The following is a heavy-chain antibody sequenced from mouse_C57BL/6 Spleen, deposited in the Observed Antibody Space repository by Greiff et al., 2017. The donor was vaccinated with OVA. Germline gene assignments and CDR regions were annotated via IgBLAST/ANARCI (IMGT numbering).Heavy chain of an antibody. CDR3: ARRRRGSLYAMDY. Sequence: EVKLVESGGGLVKPGGSLKLSCAASGFTFSDYGMHWVRQAPEKGLEWVAYISSGSSTIYYADTVKGRFTISRDNAKNTLFLQMTSLRSEDTAMYYCARRRRGSLYAMDYWGQGTSVTVSS. J-gene: IGHJ4*01. CDR1: GFTFSDYG. CDR2: ISSGSSTI. D-gene: IGHD2-12*01. V-gene: IGHV5-17*01.